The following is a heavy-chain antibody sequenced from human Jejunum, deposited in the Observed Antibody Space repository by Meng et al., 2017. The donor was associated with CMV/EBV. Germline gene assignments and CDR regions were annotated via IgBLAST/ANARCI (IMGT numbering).Heavy chain of an antibody. CDR1: ISSGYC. D-gene: IGHD1-1*01. J-gene: IGHJ3*02. CDR2: FYHSGST. V-gene: IGHV4-38-2*02. CDR3: ARERDMYNWNDGSTFEI. Sequence: ISSGYCWGWIRQPPGKGLEWIGSFYHSGSTYYSPSLQSRVTISVDTSKNHFSLKLTSVTAADTAVYYCARERDMYNWNDGSTFEIWGQGATVTVSS.